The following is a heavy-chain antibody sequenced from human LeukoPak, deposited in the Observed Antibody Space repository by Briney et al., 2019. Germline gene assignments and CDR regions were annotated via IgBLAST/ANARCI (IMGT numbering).Heavy chain of an antibody. CDR3: ACPYRSRFDY. Sequence: GGSLRLSCVVSGFTFSDFHMSWLRQAPGKGLEWISYITNSGSDIEYADSVKGRFTISWDNAKRSLYLEMNTLRAEDTAIYYCACPYRSRFDYWGQGTLVTVSS. D-gene: IGHD6-13*01. CDR2: ITNSGSDI. CDR1: GFTFSDFH. V-gene: IGHV3-11*01. J-gene: IGHJ4*02.